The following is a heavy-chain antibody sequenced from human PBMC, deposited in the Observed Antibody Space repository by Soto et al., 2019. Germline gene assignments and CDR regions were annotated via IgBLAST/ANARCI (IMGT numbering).Heavy chain of an antibody. D-gene: IGHD3-22*01. V-gene: IGHV1-69*13. J-gene: IGHJ5*02. Sequence: SVKVSCKASGGTFSSYAISWVRQAPGQGLEWMGGIIPIFGTANYAQKFQGRVTITADESTSTAYMELSSLRSEDTAVYYCARGPHSSGYYYWFDAWGEGTLVTVSS. CDR2: IIPIFGTA. CDR1: GGTFSSYA. CDR3: ARGPHSSGYYYWFDA.